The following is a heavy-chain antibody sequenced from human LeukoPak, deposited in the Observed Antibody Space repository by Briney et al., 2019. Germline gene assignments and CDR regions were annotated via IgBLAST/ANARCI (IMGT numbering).Heavy chain of an antibody. CDR3: ARLLDNDSSGDPDTFDM. J-gene: IGHJ3*02. CDR2: IYYSGRT. D-gene: IGHD3-22*01. V-gene: IGHV4-59*11. Sequence: PSETLSLTCTVPGGSISNHFWSWIRQPPGKGLEWIGYIYYSGRTRYNPSLQSRVTISIDTSENNFSLKLTSVTAADTALYYCARLLDNDSSGDPDTFDMWGQGTVVTVSS. CDR1: GGSISNHF.